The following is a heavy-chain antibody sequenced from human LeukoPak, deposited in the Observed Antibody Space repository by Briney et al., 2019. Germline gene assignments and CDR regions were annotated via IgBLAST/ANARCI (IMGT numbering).Heavy chain of an antibody. J-gene: IGHJ3*02. Sequence: KVSCKGSGYTFTNYWIGWVRQMPGKGLEYMGTIYPRDSDTRYSPSFEGQVTISADKSISTAYLQWSSLKASDTAMYFCARKFCSSTTCYVAFDMWGQGTMVTVSS. V-gene: IGHV5-51*01. CDR1: GYTFTNYW. D-gene: IGHD2-2*01. CDR2: IYPRDSDT. CDR3: ARKFCSSTTCYVAFDM.